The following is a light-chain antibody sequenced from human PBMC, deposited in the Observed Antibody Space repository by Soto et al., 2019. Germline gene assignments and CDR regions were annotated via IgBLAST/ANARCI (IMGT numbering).Light chain of an antibody. CDR2: KAS. CDR3: QQYNGYSWT. Sequence: DIQMTQSPSTLSASVGDRVTITCRASQSISSWLAWYQQKPGKAPKLLIYKASSLESGVPSRFSGSGSGTEFTRTISSLQPDDFATYYCQQYNGYSWTFGQGTKVEIK. CDR1: QSISSW. J-gene: IGKJ1*01. V-gene: IGKV1-5*03.